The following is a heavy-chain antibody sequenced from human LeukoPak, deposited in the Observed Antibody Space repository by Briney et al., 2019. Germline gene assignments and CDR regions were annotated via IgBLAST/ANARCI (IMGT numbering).Heavy chain of an antibody. CDR2: IYYSGST. J-gene: IGHJ5*02. V-gene: IGHV4-39*01. CDR3: ARHSMRWLQLGWFDP. CDR1: GGSISSSSYY. D-gene: IGHD5-12*01. Sequence: PSETLSLTCTVSGGSISSSSYYWGWNRQPPGKGLEWIGSIYYSGSTYYNPSLKSRVTISVDTSKNQFSLKLSSVTAADTAVYYCARHSMRWLQLGWFDPWGQGTLVTVSS.